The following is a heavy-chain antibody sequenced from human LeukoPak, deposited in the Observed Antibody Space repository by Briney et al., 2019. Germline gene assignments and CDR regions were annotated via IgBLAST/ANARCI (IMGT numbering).Heavy chain of an antibody. CDR1: GGSFRGYD. CDR2: LNHTGST. Sequence: SETLSLTCAVYGGSFRGYDWSWIRQPPGKGLEWIGELNHTGSTNYHPSLKSRVTISVDTPKNHFSLKLSSVPAADTAVYHCARGQRVWGQGTLVTVSS. CDR3: ARGQRV. J-gene: IGHJ4*02. V-gene: IGHV4-34*01. D-gene: IGHD6-25*01.